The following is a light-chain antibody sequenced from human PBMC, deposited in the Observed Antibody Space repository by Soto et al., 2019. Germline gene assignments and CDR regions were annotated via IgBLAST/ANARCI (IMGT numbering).Light chain of an antibody. CDR2: DVS. V-gene: IGLV2-11*02. Sequence: QSALTQPRSVSGSPGKSVTISCTGTSSDVGGYNYVSRYQQHPGKAPKLMIYDVSKRPSGVPDRFSGSKSGNTASLTISGLQAEDEADYYCCSYAGSSWVFGGGTKLTVL. CDR1: SSDVGGYNY. CDR3: CSYAGSSWV. J-gene: IGLJ3*02.